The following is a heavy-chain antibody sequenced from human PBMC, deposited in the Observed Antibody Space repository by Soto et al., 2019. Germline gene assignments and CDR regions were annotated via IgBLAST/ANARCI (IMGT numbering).Heavy chain of an antibody. CDR3: ANGRSGSYPEFDY. CDR1: GFTFSSYG. Sequence: QVQLVESGGGVVQPGRSLRLSCAASGFTFSSYGMHWVRQAPGKGLEWVAFISYDGSGKYYAGSVKCRFTISRDNSKNTLFLQMNSLRTEDTAVYYCANGRSGSYPEFDYWGQGTMVTVSS. J-gene: IGHJ4*02. V-gene: IGHV3-30*18. D-gene: IGHD3-10*01. CDR2: ISYDGSGK.